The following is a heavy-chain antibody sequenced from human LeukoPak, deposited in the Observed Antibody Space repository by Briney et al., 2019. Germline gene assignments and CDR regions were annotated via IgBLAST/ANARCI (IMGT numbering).Heavy chain of an antibody. J-gene: IGHJ4*02. D-gene: IGHD3-22*01. CDR3: ARGYYDSVFDY. V-gene: IGHV3-30-3*01. CDR1: GFTFSSYA. CDR2: ISYDGSNK. Sequence: GGSLRLSCAASGFTFSSYAMHWVRQAPGKGLGWVAVISYDGSNKYYADSVKGRYTISKDNSKNTLYLQMNSLRAEDTAVYYCARGYYDSVFDYWGQGTLVTVSS.